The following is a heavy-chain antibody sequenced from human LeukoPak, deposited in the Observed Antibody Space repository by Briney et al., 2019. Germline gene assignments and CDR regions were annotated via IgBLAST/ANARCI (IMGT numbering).Heavy chain of an antibody. D-gene: IGHD6-13*01. Sequence: GGSLRLSCAASGFTFSSYSMNWVRQAPGKGLEWVSSITSSSSYISYADSVKGRFTISRDNAKNSLYLQMNSLRVEDTAVYYCAKYSSSSNYYYGMDVWGQGTTVTVSS. J-gene: IGHJ6*02. CDR1: GFTFSSYS. V-gene: IGHV3-21*01. CDR3: AKYSSSSNYYYGMDV. CDR2: ITSSSSYI.